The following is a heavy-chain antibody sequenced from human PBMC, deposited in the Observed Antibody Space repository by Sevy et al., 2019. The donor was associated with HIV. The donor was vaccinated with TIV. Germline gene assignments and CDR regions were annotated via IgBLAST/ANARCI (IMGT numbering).Heavy chain of an antibody. V-gene: IGHV3-33*01. CDR3: ARDLEFYDYGDYGPAFMPDF. CDR2: IWFDGSNT. J-gene: IGHJ4*02. D-gene: IGHD4-17*01. CDR1: GFTFSSFG. Sequence: GGSLRLSCAASGFTFSSFGIHWVRQAPGKGLEWLAVIWFDGSNTYYSDSVKGRFTISRDIAKNTLHLQMNSLRAEDTAVYYCARDLEFYDYGDYGPAFMPDFWGQGTLVTVSS.